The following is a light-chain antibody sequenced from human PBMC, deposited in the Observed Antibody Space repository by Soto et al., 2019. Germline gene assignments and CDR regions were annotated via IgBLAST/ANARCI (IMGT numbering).Light chain of an antibody. J-gene: IGLJ2*01. Sequence: QSVLTQSPSASGTPGQRVTISCSGSRSNIGTYTVNWYQQLPGTAPTLLIYLNTQRPSGVPNRFFGSKSGTSASLAISGLPSEDEAEYYCAAWDGSLSAVLFGGGTKLTVL. CDR3: AAWDGSLSAVL. V-gene: IGLV1-44*01. CDR2: LNT. CDR1: RSNIGTYT.